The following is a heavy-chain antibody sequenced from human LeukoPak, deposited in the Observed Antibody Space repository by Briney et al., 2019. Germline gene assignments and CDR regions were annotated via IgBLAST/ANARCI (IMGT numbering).Heavy chain of an antibody. Sequence: PGGSLTLSCAASGFPFSSYAMSWVRQAPGKGLEWVSAISGSGGSTYYADSVKGRFTISRDNSKTTLYLQMNSLTAEDTAVYYCAKLTYYYDSSGPFDYWGQGTLVTVSS. V-gene: IGHV3-23*01. J-gene: IGHJ4*02. D-gene: IGHD3-22*01. CDR1: GFPFSSYA. CDR3: AKLTYYYDSSGPFDY. CDR2: ISGSGGST.